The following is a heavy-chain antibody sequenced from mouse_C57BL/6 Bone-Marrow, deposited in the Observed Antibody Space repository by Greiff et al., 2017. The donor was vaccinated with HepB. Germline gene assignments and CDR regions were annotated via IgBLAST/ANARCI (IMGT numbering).Heavy chain of an antibody. D-gene: IGHD1-1*01. J-gene: IGHJ2*01. CDR1: GYTFTSYW. CDR2: IYPGSGST. CDR3: ALYYGRSYYCDY. V-gene: IGHV1-55*01. Sequence: QVQLQQSGAELVKPGASVKMSCTASGYTFTSYWLTWVKQRPGQGLEWIGDIYPGSGSTNYTETFKSKATLTVDPSSSTAYMQRSSLTSEDSAVYYCALYYGRSYYCDYWGQGTTLTVSS.